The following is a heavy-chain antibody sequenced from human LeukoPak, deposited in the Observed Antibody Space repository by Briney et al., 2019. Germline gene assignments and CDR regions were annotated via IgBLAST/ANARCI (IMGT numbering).Heavy chain of an antibody. Sequence: PSETLSLTCAVYGGSFSGYHWSWIRQPAGKGLEWIGRIYTSGSTNYNPSLKSRVTISVDTSKNQFSLKLSSVTAADTAVYYCARTAVRAVSSSWPTYYYYYMDVWGKGTTVTISS. CDR1: GGSFSGYH. CDR2: IYTSGST. D-gene: IGHD6-13*01. CDR3: ARTAVRAVSSSWPTYYYYYMDV. J-gene: IGHJ6*03. V-gene: IGHV4-59*10.